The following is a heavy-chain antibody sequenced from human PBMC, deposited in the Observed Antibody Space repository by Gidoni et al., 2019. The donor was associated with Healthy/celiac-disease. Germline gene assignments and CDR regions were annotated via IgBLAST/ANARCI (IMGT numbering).Heavy chain of an antibody. CDR1: GFTFGDYA. CDR3: TRPGYDFWSGYYPGYYYYGMDV. CDR2: IRSKAYGGTT. J-gene: IGHJ6*02. Sequence: EVQLVESGGGLVQPGRSLRLSCTASGFTFGDYAMSWLRQAPGKGLEWVGFIRSKAYGGTTEYAASVKGRFTISRDDSKSIAYLQMNSLKTEDTAVYYCTRPGYDFWSGYYPGYYYYGMDVWGQGTTVTVSS. V-gene: IGHV3-49*03. D-gene: IGHD3-3*01.